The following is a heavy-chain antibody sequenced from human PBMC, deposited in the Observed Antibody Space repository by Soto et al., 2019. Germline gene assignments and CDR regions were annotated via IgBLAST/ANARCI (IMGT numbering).Heavy chain of an antibody. D-gene: IGHD1-26*01. CDR3: ARFPQTAIVGAAYFDY. V-gene: IGHV1-69*02. CDR1: GGTFSSYI. Sequence: QVQLVQSGAEVKKPWSSVKVSCKASGGTFSSYIISWVRQAPGQGLEWMGRVIPILGIANYAQKFQGRVTITADKSTSTAYMELSSLRSEDTAVYYCARFPQTAIVGAAYFDYWGQGTLVTVSS. CDR2: VIPILGIA. J-gene: IGHJ4*02.